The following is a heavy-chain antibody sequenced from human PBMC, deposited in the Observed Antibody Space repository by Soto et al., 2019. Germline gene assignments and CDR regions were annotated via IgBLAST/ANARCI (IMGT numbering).Heavy chain of an antibody. V-gene: IGHV4-4*02. CDR3: ARVATTANWYFDL. J-gene: IGHJ2*01. D-gene: IGHD4-4*01. CDR1: GGSISSSNW. CDR2: IYRSGNT. Sequence: QVQLQESGPGLVKPSGTLSLTCAVSGGSISSSNWWSWVRQSPGKGLEWIGEIYRSGNTNYNPSLKRRITRSVDRSKNQFSLRLSSVTAADTAVYYCARVATTANWYFDLWGRGTLVTVSS.